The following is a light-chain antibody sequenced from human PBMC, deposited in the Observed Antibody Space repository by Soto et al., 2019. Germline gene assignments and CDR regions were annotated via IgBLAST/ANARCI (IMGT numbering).Light chain of an antibody. CDR3: QLYGDSAMFT. V-gene: IGKV3-20*01. CDR2: VAS. CDR1: QDVGPTS. J-gene: IGKJ2*01. Sequence: EIVLTQSPGTLSLSPGDGATFPSRASQDVGPTSLAWYQQRPDQAPSLLIYVASNRASGIPDSFCGGWSSANFTLTISRLEPEDFAVYYCQLYGDSAMFTFGQGTKLEIK.